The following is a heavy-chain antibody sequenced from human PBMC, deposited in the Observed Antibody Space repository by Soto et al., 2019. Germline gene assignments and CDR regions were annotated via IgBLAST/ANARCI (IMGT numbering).Heavy chain of an antibody. Sequence: SETLSLTCTVSGGSLNIYYWTWIRQPPGKGLEWIGSIFYTGTMNRNPSLKSRVTISLDTSANLFSLKLTSVTAADTAVYYCARRLEGTSMVDYWGQGTLVTVSS. CDR1: GGSLNIYY. D-gene: IGHD5-18*01. CDR3: ARRLEGTSMVDY. V-gene: IGHV4-59*08. J-gene: IGHJ4*02. CDR2: IFYTGTM.